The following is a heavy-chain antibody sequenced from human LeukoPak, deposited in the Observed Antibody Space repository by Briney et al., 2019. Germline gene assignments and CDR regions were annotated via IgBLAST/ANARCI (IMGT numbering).Heavy chain of an antibody. D-gene: IGHD5-12*01. Sequence: SETLSLTCAVYGGSFSGYYWSWIRQPPGKGLEWIGYIYYSGSTYYNPSLKSRVTISVDTSKNQFSLKLSSVTAADTAVYYCARPPRGHSGYGYWGQGTLVTVSS. V-gene: IGHV4-34*01. CDR2: IYYSGST. J-gene: IGHJ4*02. CDR3: ARPPRGHSGYGY. CDR1: GGSFSGYY.